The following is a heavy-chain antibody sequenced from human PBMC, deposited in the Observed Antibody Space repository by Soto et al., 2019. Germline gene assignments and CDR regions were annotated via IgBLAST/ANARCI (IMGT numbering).Heavy chain of an antibody. CDR2: IYVRGST. Sequence: QVQLQESGPGLVKPSETLSLPCTVSGGSLSSYYWTWIRQPPGEGLEWIGYIYVRGSTNYNPSLKSRGNISGGTSKSQSSLKLSSVTAGSAAVYYGAREGETARVTAGGIDVWGQGTPVTVSS. D-gene: IGHD3-16*01. V-gene: IGHV4-59*01. CDR3: AREGETARVTAGGIDV. J-gene: IGHJ6*02. CDR1: GGSLSSYY.